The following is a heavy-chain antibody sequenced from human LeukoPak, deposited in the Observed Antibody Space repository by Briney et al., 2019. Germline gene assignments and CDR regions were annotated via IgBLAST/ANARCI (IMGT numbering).Heavy chain of an antibody. CDR3: ANGAPRVIVVAGSFDY. CDR2: ISGSGGST. Sequence: GGSLRLSCAASGFTFSSYAMSWVRQAPVKGLEWVSAISGSGGSTYYADSVKGRFTISRDNSKNTLYLQMNSLRAEDTAVYYCANGAPRVIVVAGSFDYWGQGTLVTVSS. D-gene: IGHD6-19*01. V-gene: IGHV3-23*01. J-gene: IGHJ4*02. CDR1: GFTFSSYA.